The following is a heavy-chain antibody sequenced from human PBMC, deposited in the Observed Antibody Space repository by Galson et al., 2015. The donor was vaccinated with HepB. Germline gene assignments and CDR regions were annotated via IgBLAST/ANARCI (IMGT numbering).Heavy chain of an antibody. CDR2: IYYSGST. CDR3: AGSNLNWFDP. CDR1: GGSLSSGGYY. V-gene: IGHV4-31*03. Sequence: TLSLTCTVSGGSLSSGGYYWSWIRQPPGKGLEWIGYIYYSGSTYYNPSLKSRVTISVDTSKSQFSLRLNSMTAADTAVYYCAGSNLNWFDPWGQGTLVTVSS. D-gene: IGHD4-11*01. J-gene: IGHJ5*02.